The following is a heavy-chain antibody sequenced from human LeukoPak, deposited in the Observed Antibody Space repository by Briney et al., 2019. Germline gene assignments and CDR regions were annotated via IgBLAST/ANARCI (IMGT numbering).Heavy chain of an antibody. CDR3: ARGDGYNPFDY. Sequence: ASVKVSCNASGYIFTSYVISWVRRAPGQGLEWMGWISAYNGNTNYAQKLQGRVTMTTDTSTSTAYTALSSLRSDCTAVHYCARGDGYNPFDYWGQGTLVTVSS. V-gene: IGHV1-18*01. CDR1: GYIFTSYV. J-gene: IGHJ4*02. CDR2: ISAYNGNT. D-gene: IGHD5-24*01.